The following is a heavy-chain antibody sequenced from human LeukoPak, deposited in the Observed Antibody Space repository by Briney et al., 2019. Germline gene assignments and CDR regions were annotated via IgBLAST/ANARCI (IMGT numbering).Heavy chain of an antibody. CDR2: IYTSGST. Sequence: SETLSLTCTVSGGSISSYYWSWIRQPPGKGLEWIGYIYTSGSTSYNPSLKSRVTISVDTSKNQFSLKLSSVTAADTAVYYCARQEERYSYGRALYYFDYWGQGTLVTVSS. CDR1: GGSISSYY. J-gene: IGHJ4*02. V-gene: IGHV4-4*09. CDR3: ARQEERYSYGRALYYFDY. D-gene: IGHD5-18*01.